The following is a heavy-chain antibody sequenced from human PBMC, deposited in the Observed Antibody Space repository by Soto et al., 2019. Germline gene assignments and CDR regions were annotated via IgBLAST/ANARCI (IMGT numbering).Heavy chain of an antibody. J-gene: IGHJ4*02. CDR2: INPSAGST. CDR1: GYTFTGYY. D-gene: IGHD1-1*01. Sequence: QVQLVQSGAEVKKPGASVKVSCKASGYTFTGYYIHWVRQAPGQGLEWMGIINPSAGSTTYAQRYQGRVTMTRDTSTSTVYMGVSSLRSEDTAVYYCARVRNVYNFSYFDYWGQGPLVTVSS. CDR3: ARVRNVYNFSYFDY. V-gene: IGHV1-46*03.